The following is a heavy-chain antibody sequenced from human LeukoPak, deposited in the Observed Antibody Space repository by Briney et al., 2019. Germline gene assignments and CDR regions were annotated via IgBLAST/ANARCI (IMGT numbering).Heavy chain of an antibody. CDR1: GFTFDDYA. J-gene: IGHJ4*02. CDR2: ISWNSGSI. CDR3: AKEGIAARYFDY. D-gene: IGHD6-6*01. V-gene: IGHV3-9*03. Sequence: GGSLRLSCAASGFTFDDYAMHWVRQAPGKGLEWVSGISWNSGSIGYADSVKGRFTISRDNAKNSQYLQMNSLRAEDMALYYCAKEGIAARYFDYWGQGTLVTVSS.